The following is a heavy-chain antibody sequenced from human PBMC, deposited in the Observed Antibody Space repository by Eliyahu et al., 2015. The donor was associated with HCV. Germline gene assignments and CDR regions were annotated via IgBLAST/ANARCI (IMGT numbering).Heavy chain of an antibody. CDR3: ARGRDNCSGDCYSLDY. Sequence: QVQLQESGPGLVKPSETLSLTCTVSGGSVSSAGYYWSWIRQPPGKGLEWVGYIYYNGIINFNPSLKSRIAMSVDTSKSQFSLKLSSATAADTAVYYCARGRDNCSGDCYSLDYWGQGTLVIVSS. V-gene: IGHV4-61*08. CDR2: IYYNGII. J-gene: IGHJ4*02. CDR1: GGSVSSAGYY. D-gene: IGHD2-21*02.